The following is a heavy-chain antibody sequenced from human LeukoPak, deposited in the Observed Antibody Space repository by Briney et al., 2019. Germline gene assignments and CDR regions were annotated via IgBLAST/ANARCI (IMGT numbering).Heavy chain of an antibody. Sequence: PGGSLRLSCAASGFTFSSYWMHWVRQAPGKGLEWVAVISYDGSNKYYADSVKGRFTISRDNSKNTMYLQMNSLRVEDTAVYYCARDTGIAARPDYWGQGTLVTVSS. V-gene: IGHV3-30*03. D-gene: IGHD6-6*01. CDR3: ARDTGIAARPDY. J-gene: IGHJ4*02. CDR2: ISYDGSNK. CDR1: GFTFSSYW.